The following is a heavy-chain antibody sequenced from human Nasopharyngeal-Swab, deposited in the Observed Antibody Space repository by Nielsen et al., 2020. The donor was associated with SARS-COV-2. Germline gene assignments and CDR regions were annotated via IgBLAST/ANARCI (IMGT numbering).Heavy chain of an antibody. Sequence: GESLKISCAGSGFGFSDHYMDWVRQAPGKGLEWVGRIRNKANSYTTEYAASVKGRFAISRDDSRNSLFLQINSLEPEDTAVYHCTASTGDFRYFDYWGQGTLVTVSS. V-gene: IGHV3-72*01. D-gene: IGHD7-27*01. CDR2: IRNKANSYTT. CDR3: TASTGDFRYFDY. CDR1: GFGFSDHY. J-gene: IGHJ4*02.